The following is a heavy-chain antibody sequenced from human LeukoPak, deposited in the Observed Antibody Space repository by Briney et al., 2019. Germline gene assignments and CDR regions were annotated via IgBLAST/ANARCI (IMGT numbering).Heavy chain of an antibody. Sequence: GGSLRLSCEASGFSFSSFGLHWVRQAPGKGLEWVAFIRYDGNNKYFADSVKGRFTISRDNSKNTVYLQMNSLKPEDTAVYHCAKDTGDYYDTCGNYYAGWFDPWGQGTLVTVSS. CDR2: IRYDGNNK. V-gene: IGHV3-30*02. CDR3: AKDTGDYYDTCGNYYAGWFDP. J-gene: IGHJ5*02. D-gene: IGHD3-22*01. CDR1: GFSFSSFG.